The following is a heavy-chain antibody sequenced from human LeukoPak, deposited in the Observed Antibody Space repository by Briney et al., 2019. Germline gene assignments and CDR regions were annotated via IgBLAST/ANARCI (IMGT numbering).Heavy chain of an antibody. J-gene: IGHJ5*02. CDR3: ARGGVAARLMYGFQNWFDP. Sequence: PSETLSLTCSVSGETVSSGAFYWSWIRQHPGRGLEWIGNIYSSGSTYYNPTLWSRLTISVDTSNNQFSLKMTSVTAADMAVYYCARGGVAARLMYGFQNWFDPWGQGTLVTVSS. D-gene: IGHD6-6*01. CDR2: IYSSGST. CDR1: GETVSSGAFY. V-gene: IGHV4-31*03.